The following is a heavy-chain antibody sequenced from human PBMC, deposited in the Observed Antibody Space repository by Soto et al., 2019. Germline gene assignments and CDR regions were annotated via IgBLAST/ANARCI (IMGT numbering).Heavy chain of an antibody. CDR3: ARHVSPKIITIFGVVIPQFDY. CDR1: GGSISSSSYY. V-gene: IGHV4-39*01. CDR2: IYYSGST. J-gene: IGHJ4*02. Sequence: PSETLSLTCTVSGGSISSSSYYWGWIRQPPGKGLEWIGSIYYSGSTYYNPSLKSRVTISVDTSKNQFSLKLSSVTAADTAVYYCARHVSPKIITIFGVVIPQFDYWGQGTLVTVSS. D-gene: IGHD3-3*01.